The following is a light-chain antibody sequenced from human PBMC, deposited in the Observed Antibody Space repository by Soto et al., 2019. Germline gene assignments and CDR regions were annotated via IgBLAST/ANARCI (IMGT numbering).Light chain of an antibody. CDR3: QKYDSDPRT. CDR2: ASS. Sequence: DIQITQSPSSLSTSVGDSVTITCRASQSISNFLAWYQQKPGKIPKLLIYASSTLQSGVPSRFSGSGSGTDFTLTISSLQPEDVATYYCQKYDSDPRTFGQGTKVDIK. J-gene: IGKJ1*01. CDR1: QSISNF. V-gene: IGKV1-27*01.